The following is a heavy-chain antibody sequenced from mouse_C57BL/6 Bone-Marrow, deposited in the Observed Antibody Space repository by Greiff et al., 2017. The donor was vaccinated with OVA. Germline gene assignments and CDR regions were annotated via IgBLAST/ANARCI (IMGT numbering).Heavy chain of an antibody. Sequence: QVQLQQPGAELVKPGASVKLSCKASGYTFTSYWMHWVKQRPGRGLEWIGRIDPNSGGTKYNEKFTSKATLTVDKPSNTAYLQLSSLTSEDTAVYYCTTPPYYNGSSPPYAMDYWGQGTSVTVS. CDR1: GYTFTSYW. J-gene: IGHJ4*01. D-gene: IGHD1-1*01. CDR3: TTPPYYNGSSPPYAMDY. CDR2: IDPNSGGT. V-gene: IGHV1-62-3*01.